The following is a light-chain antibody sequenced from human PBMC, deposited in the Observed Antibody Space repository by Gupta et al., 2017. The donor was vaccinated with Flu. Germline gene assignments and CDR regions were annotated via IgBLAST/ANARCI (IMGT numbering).Light chain of an antibody. CDR2: TDT. J-gene: IGLJ3*02. CDR3: QEWDSSAGRV. Sequence: SSELTQPLSVSVALGQTASITCGGSNIGSKNVHSYQPKPAQAPMVVIYTDTNRPSGIPGRFSGSNSGNTATLTISRAQAGDEADYYCQEWDSSAGRVFGGGTKLTVL. CDR1: NIGSKN. V-gene: IGLV3-9*01.